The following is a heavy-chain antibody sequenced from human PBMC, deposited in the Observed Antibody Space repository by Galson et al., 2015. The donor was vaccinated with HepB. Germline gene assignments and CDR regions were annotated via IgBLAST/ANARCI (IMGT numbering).Heavy chain of an antibody. CDR1: GGSFSGYY. D-gene: IGHD6-13*01. CDR2: INHSGST. J-gene: IGHJ5*02. Sequence: SETLSLTCAVYGGSFSGYYWSWIRQPPGKGLEWIGEINHSGSTNYNPSLKSRVTISVDTSKNQSSLKLSSVTAADTAVYYCARVYGPHSSSWYALIAPAHNWFDPWGQGTLVTVSS. CDR3: ARVYGPHSSSWYALIAPAHNWFDP. V-gene: IGHV4-34*01.